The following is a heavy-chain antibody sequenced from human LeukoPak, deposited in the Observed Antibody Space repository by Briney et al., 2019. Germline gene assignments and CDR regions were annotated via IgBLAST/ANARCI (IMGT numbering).Heavy chain of an antibody. V-gene: IGHV4-39*01. CDR2: IYYSGTT. Sequence: PSETLSFTCTVSGGSISSSRYYWTWIRQPPEMGLEWIANIYYSGTTYYNPSLKSRVTISIDTSKNQFSLRLSSVTAADTAVYYCVSSPVDSIVIVGRSPYFDYWGQGALVTVSS. D-gene: IGHD3-22*01. CDR1: GGSISSSRYY. J-gene: IGHJ4*02. CDR3: VSSPVDSIVIVGRSPYFDY.